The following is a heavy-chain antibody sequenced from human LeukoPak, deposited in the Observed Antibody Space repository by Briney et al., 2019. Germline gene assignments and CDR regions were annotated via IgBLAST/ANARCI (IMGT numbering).Heavy chain of an antibody. Sequence: GGSLRLSCAASGFSFSSYWMSWVRQAPEKGLAWVANIKQDGSQKQYVDSVKGRFTISRDNSKNTLYLQMNSLRAEDTAVYYLAKIRLGICRGGSRSPGGTPMDGWGKGTTVTISS. CDR3: AKIRLGICRGGSRSPGGTPMDG. D-gene: IGHD2-15*01. V-gene: IGHV3-7*02. CDR2: IKQDGSQK. J-gene: IGHJ6*01. CDR1: GFSFSSYW.